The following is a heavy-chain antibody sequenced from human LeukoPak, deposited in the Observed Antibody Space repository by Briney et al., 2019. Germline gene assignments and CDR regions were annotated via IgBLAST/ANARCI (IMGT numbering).Heavy chain of an antibody. CDR2: ISSNGSTI. D-gene: IGHD3-9*01. V-gene: IGHV3-48*03. CDR1: GFTFSSYE. CDR3: ARDSRYFDWLRTRSFDY. Sequence: GGSLRLSCAASGFTFSSYEMNWVRQAPGKGLEWVSYISSNGSTIYYADSVKGRFTISRDNAKNSLYLQMNSLRAEDTAVYYCARDSRYFDWLRTRSFDYWGQGTLVTVSS. J-gene: IGHJ4*02.